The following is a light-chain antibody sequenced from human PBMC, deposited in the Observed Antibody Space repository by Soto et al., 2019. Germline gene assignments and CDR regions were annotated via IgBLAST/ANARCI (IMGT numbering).Light chain of an antibody. Sequence: QSALTQPASVSGSPGQSITISCSGTSSDVGAYNYVSWHQQHPGKVPKIMIYDVSSRPSGVSNRFSGSKSGNTASLTISGLQAEDEADDYCSSYTTSSTHVFGTGTKVTVL. CDR1: SSDVGAYNY. CDR3: SSYTTSSTHV. V-gene: IGLV2-14*01. J-gene: IGLJ1*01. CDR2: DVS.